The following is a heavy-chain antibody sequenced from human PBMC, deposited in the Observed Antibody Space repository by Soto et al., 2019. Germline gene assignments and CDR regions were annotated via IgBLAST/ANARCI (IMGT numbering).Heavy chain of an antibody. CDR2: IYYSGCT. Sequence: SETLSLTCSVSGGSISTGGYYWSWIRQHPGKGLEWIGYIYYSGCTYYNPSLKSRVTISVDTSKNQFSLKLSSVTAADTAVYYCARVSWGSYRRIDYWGQGTLVTVSS. CDR3: ARVSWGSYRRIDY. J-gene: IGHJ4*02. V-gene: IGHV4-31*03. CDR1: GGSISTGGYY. D-gene: IGHD3-16*02.